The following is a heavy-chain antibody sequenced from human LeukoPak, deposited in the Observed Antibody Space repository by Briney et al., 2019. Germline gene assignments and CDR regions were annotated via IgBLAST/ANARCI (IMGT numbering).Heavy chain of an antibody. J-gene: IGHJ4*02. CDR3: ARGPLLWFGELDY. CDR2: ISSSSSYI. CDR1: GFTFSSYS. Sequence: PGGSLRLSCAASGFTFSSYSMNWVRQAPGKGLEWVSSISSSSSYIYYVDSVKGRFTISRDNAKNSLYLQMNSLRAEDTAVYYCARGPLLWFGELDYWGQGTLVTVSS. V-gene: IGHV3-21*01. D-gene: IGHD3-10*01.